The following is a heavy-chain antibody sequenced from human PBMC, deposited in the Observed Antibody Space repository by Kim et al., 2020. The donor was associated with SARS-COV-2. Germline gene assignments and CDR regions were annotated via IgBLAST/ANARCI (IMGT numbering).Heavy chain of an antibody. D-gene: IGHD3-10*01. J-gene: IGHJ6*01. V-gene: IGHV3-30*02. Sequence: VQGRFTNSRDNPENTLYLQMNSLRPEDTAVYYCAKAVVRGVNYYYYGMDVWGQGTTVAVSS. CDR3: AKAVVRGVNYYYYGMDV.